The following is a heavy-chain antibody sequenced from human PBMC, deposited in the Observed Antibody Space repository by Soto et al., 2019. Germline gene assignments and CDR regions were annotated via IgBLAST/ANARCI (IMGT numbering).Heavy chain of an antibody. CDR2: INPNSGDT. V-gene: IGHV1-2*02. D-gene: IGHD1-26*01. CDR1: GYTFTGYY. J-gene: IGHJ6*02. Sequence: ASVKVSCKASGYTFTGYYVHWVRQAPGQGLEWMGWINPNSGDTYLAQRFQGRVTMNRDTSIGTAYMELRGLTSDDTAEYYCAKGGAIVAAGTRVYPYNAMDVWGQGTTVTVSS. CDR3: AKGGAIVAAGTRVYPYNAMDV.